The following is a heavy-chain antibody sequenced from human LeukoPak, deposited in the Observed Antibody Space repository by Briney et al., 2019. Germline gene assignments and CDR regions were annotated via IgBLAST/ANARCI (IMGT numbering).Heavy chain of an antibody. D-gene: IGHD6-13*01. CDR3: ARAIVAAGSVNWFDP. CDR2: MYSGGTP. Sequence: AGSLRLSCAASGFTVSTNYASWVRQAPGKGLEWVSVMYSGGTPYFEESVKGRFTISRDNSKNTLYLQMNSLRAEDAAVYYCARAIVAAGSVNWFDPWGQGTLVTVSS. V-gene: IGHV3-66*02. CDR1: GFTVSTNY. J-gene: IGHJ5*02.